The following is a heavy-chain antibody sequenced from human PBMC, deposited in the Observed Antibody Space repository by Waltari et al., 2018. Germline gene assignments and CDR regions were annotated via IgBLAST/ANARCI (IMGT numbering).Heavy chain of an antibody. CDR2: MNPNSGNT. J-gene: IGHJ5*02. Sequence: QVQLVQSGAEVKKPGASVKVSCKASGYTFTSYDINWVRQATGQGLEWMVGMNPNSGNTGYAQKFKGRVTMTRNTSISTAYMELSSLRSEDTAVYYCARVVVGSGSYYNWFDPWGQGTLVTVSS. D-gene: IGHD3-10*01. CDR3: ARVVVGSGSYYNWFDP. CDR1: GYTFTSYD. V-gene: IGHV1-8*01.